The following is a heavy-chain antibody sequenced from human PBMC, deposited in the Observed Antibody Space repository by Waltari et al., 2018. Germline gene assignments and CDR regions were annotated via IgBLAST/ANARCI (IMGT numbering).Heavy chain of an antibody. CDR3: ARDHGGYFDL. Sequence: QLQLQESGPGLVKPSETLSLTCTVSGGSIRSSSYYWGWIRQPPGKGLEWIGSIYYSGSTYYNPSLKSRVTISVDTSKNLFSLKLSSVTAADTAVYYCARDHGGYFDLWGRGTLVTVSS. CDR1: GGSIRSSSYY. V-gene: IGHV4-39*07. CDR2: IYYSGST. J-gene: IGHJ2*01. D-gene: IGHD3-3*01.